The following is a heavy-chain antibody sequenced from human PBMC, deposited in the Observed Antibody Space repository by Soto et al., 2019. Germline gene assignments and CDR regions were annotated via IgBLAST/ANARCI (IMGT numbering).Heavy chain of an antibody. CDR2: IWFDGNKK. D-gene: IGHD6-19*01. Sequence: QVQLVESGGGVVQPGRSLRLSCAASGFTFNTHGMHWVRQAPGRGLEWVAVIWFDGNKKYYEDSVAGRFTISRDNSVSALYLQMDNLRAEDTGVYYCARSSGLGIDLWGQGTLVSVSS. CDR1: GFTFNTHG. J-gene: IGHJ4*02. V-gene: IGHV3-33*01. CDR3: ARSSGLGIDL.